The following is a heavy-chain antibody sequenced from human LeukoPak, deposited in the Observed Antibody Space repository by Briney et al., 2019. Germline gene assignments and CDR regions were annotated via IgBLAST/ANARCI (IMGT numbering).Heavy chain of an antibody. CDR2: INPNSGGT. CDR3: ARDRGYCSGGSCYPMNYYYYGMDV. V-gene: IGHV1-2*02. J-gene: IGHJ6*02. D-gene: IGHD2-15*01. Sequence: ASVKVSCKASGYTFTGYYMPWVRQAPGHGLGWMGWINPNSGGTNYAQKFQARVTITMDTSTSTAYIELSRLRSDDTAVYYCARDRGYCSGGSCYPMNYYYYGMDVWGQGTTVTVSS. CDR1: GYTFTGYY.